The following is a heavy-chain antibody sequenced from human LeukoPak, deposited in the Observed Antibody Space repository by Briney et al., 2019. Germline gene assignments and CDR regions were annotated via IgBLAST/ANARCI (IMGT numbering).Heavy chain of an antibody. Sequence: GASVKVSCKASGYTFTSYYMHWVRQAPGQGLEWMGIINPSGGSTSYAQKFQGRVTMTRDTSTSTVYMEVSSLRSEDTAVYYCARESPHTFYFDYWGQGTLVTVSS. CDR3: ARESPHTFYFDY. CDR2: INPSGGST. J-gene: IGHJ4*02. D-gene: IGHD3-16*01. V-gene: IGHV1-46*01. CDR1: GYTFTSYY.